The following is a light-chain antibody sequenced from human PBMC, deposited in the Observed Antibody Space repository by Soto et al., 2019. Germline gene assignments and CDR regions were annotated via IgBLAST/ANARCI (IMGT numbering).Light chain of an antibody. Sequence: QAVLTQPPSASGTPGQRINITCSGGSSNIGSNSVYWYQQLPGTAPKIVIYKNSQRPSGVPDRFSGSKSGTSGSLSIRGLRSEDEADFYCAAWDDSLNGPVFGGGNKVTVL. CDR2: KNS. CDR1: SSNIGSNS. V-gene: IGLV1-47*01. CDR3: AAWDDSLNGPV. J-gene: IGLJ2*01.